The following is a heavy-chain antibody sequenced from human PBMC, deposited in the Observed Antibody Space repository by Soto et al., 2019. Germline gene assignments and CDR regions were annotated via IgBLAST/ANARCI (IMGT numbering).Heavy chain of an antibody. CDR1: GFTFSNDW. J-gene: IGHJ3*02. Sequence: EVQLVESGGGLVQPGGSLRLSCAASGFTFSNDWMTWVRQAPGKGLEWVANIKKDGSKKCYLDSVWGRFTISRDNAKNSLYLEMNSLRAEDTALYYCARDVSAGNSNSYFDDFDIWGQGTMVTVSS. CDR3: ARDVSAGNSNSYFDDFDI. CDR2: IKKDGSKK. D-gene: IGHD3-10*01. V-gene: IGHV3-7*05.